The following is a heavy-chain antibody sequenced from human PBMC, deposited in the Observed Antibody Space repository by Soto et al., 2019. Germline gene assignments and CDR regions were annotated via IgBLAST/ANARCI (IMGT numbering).Heavy chain of an antibody. J-gene: IGHJ4*02. CDR3: ASPQGAHWQQLGYFDC. CDR2: ISNSGST. V-gene: IGHV4-39*01. Sequence: QLQLQESGPGLVKPSETLSLTCTVSGGSISSSSYYWGWIRQPPGKGLEWIGSISNSGSTYYNPSLKSRFTLAVGTSKDQFSLKLSAGPAADTAVYYCASPQGAHWQQLGYFDCWGQGTLVTVSS. D-gene: IGHD6-13*01. CDR1: GGSISSSSYY.